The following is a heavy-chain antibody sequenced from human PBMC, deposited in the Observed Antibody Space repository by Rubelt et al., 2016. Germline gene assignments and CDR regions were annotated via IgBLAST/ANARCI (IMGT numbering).Heavy chain of an antibody. CDR2: IFHTGST. D-gene: IGHD1-26*01. CDR3: ARHDTGSFLVDF. J-gene: IGHJ4*02. Sequence: QVQLQQWGPGLVKPSGTLSLTCAVSGGSITSSNWWSWVRQPPGKGLEWIGEIFHTGSTNYNPSLKSRVTISVDKSKNQFAMKLSSVTAGDTAVDYCARHDTGSFLVDFGGQGTPVTVSS. V-gene: IGHV4-4*02. CDR1: GGSITSSNW.